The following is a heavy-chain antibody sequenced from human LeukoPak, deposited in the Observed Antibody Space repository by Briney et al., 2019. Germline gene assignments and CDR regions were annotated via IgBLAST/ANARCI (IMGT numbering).Heavy chain of an antibody. Sequence: GGSLRLSCAASGFTFSSYAMHWVRQAPGKGLEWVAVISYDGINKYYADSVKGRFTISRDNSKNTLYLQMHSLRAEDTAVYYCAKVRAPLSGNSYYFDYWGQGTLVTVSS. CDR3: AKVRAPLSGNSYYFDY. J-gene: IGHJ4*02. CDR2: ISYDGINK. V-gene: IGHV3-30-3*01. D-gene: IGHD1-26*01. CDR1: GFTFSSYA.